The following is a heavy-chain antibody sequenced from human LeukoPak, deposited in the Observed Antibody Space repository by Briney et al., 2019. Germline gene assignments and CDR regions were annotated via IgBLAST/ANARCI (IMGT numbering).Heavy chain of an antibody. CDR3: ARYDSSWYGVDY. Sequence: PSETLSLTCTVSGNSISVGYYWGWIRQPPGKGLEWIGSIHHRGNTYYYPSLKSRVTISVDTSKNQFSLQLTSVTAADTAVYYCARYDSSWYGVDYWGQGTLVTVSS. D-gene: IGHD6-13*01. CDR2: IHHRGNT. J-gene: IGHJ4*02. CDR1: GNSISVGYY. V-gene: IGHV4-38-2*02.